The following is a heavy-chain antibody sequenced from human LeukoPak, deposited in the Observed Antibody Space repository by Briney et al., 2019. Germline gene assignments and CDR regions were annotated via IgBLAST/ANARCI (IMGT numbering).Heavy chain of an antibody. J-gene: IGHJ6*03. CDR2: ISWNSGSI. Sequence: GGSLRLSCAASGFTFDDYAMHWVRQAPGKGLEWVSGISWNSGSIGYADSVKGRFTISRDKAKNSLYLQMHSLRAEDTAVYYCARAGYSGYDVHYYYMDVWGKGTTVTVSS. V-gene: IGHV3-9*01. CDR1: GFTFDDYA. D-gene: IGHD5-12*01. CDR3: ARAGYSGYDVHYYYMDV.